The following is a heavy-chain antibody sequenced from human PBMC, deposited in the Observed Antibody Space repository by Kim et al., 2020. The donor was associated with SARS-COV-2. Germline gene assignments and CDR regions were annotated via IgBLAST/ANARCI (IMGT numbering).Heavy chain of an antibody. V-gene: IGHV4-61*01. J-gene: IGHJ4*02. CDR3: ARTAMASYFDY. Sequence: SETLSLTCTVSSGSVNNTNDYWSWVRQSPGKGLEWIGYVYYLGSNNYNPSLKSRVTISVDRSKNQFSLKLRSVTAADTAVYFCARTAMASYFDYWGQGILVTVSS. D-gene: IGHD5-18*01. CDR2: VYYLGSN. CDR1: SGSVNNTNDY.